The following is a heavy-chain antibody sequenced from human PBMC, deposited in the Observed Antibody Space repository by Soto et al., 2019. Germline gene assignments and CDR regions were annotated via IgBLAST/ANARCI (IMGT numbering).Heavy chain of an antibody. CDR2: IIPILGIA. J-gene: IGHJ6*02. D-gene: IGHD2-2*01. V-gene: IGHV1-69*02. CDR1: GGTFSSYT. CDR3: SSVCSSTTCGNYGMDV. Sequence: QVQLVQSGAEVKKPGSSVKVSCKASGGTFSSYTISWVRQAPGQGLEWMGRIIPILGIANYAQKFQGRVTITADKSTNTAYMELSSLRSEDTAVYYCSSVCSSTTCGNYGMDVWGQGTTVTVSS.